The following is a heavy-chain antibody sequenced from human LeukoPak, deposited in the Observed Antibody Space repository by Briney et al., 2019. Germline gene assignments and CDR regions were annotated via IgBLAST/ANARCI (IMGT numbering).Heavy chain of an antibody. CDR3: ARLLYFDWPPYFDY. CDR2: IYYSGIT. D-gene: IGHD3-9*01. V-gene: IGHV4-39*01. J-gene: IGHJ4*02. Sequence: SETLSLTCTVSGGSISGSSYYWGWIRQPPGKGLEWIGIIYYSGITYYSASLKSRVTISVDTSKKQLSLKLSSVTAADTAVYYCARLLYFDWPPYFDYWGQGTLVTVSS. CDR1: GGSISGSSYY.